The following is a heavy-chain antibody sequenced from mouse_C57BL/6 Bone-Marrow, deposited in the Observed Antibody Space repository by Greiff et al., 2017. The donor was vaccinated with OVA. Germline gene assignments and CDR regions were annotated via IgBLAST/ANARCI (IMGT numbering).Heavy chain of an antibody. D-gene: IGHD2-10*01. CDR1: GFSINSDCY. V-gene: IGHV3-3*01. J-gene: IGHJ1*03. CDR3: ARGAYNWYFDV. Sequence: VQLQQSGPSLVRPSQTLSLTCTVTGFSINSDCYWLWIRQFPGNKLEYIGYTFYSGIPYYNPSLESRTYITRDTSKNQFSLKLSSVTTEDTATYDCARGAYNWYFDVWGTGTTVTVSS. CDR2: TFYSGIP.